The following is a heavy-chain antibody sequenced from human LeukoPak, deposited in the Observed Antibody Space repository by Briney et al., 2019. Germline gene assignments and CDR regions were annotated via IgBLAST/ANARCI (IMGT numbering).Heavy chain of an antibody. J-gene: IGHJ4*02. CDR1: GYIIATYY. D-gene: IGHD5-24*01. CDR2: INPSGGST. CDR3: ARVSRDGYYLFDY. V-gene: IGHV1-46*01. Sequence: VASVKVSCKASGYIIATYYIDWVRQAPGQGLEWMGRINPSGGSTNYARQFQDRVTMTSDTSTTTVYMELSSLRSEDTAVHFCARVSRDGYYLFDYWGQGTLVTVSS.